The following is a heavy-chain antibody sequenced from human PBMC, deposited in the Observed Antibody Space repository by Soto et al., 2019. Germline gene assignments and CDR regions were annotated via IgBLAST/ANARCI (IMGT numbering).Heavy chain of an antibody. J-gene: IGHJ4*02. CDR2: IDNRGIGT. V-gene: IGHV3-74*01. Sequence: EVRLVESGGGLVHPGASRTVSCEASGFDFSSLWMHWVRQAPGKGLEWVARIDNRGIGTNYADAVRGRFTVSRDNAKNMLYLQMNSLRADDTGIYFCVRLGGSSCADFWGQGTLVTVSS. CDR1: GFDFSSLW. CDR3: VRLGGSSCADF. D-gene: IGHD6-13*01.